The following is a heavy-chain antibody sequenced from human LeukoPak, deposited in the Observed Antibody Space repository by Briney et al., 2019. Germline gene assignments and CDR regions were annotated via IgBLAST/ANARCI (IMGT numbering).Heavy chain of an antibody. CDR3: ARHHSLGGSRSFDDAFDI. D-gene: IGHD6-6*01. CDR2: INHSGST. J-gene: IGHJ3*02. CDR1: GGSFSGYY. V-gene: IGHV4-34*01. Sequence: SETLSLTCAVYGGSFSGYYWSWIRQPPGKGLEWIGEINHSGSTNYNPSLKSRVTISVDTSKNQFSLKLSSVTAADTAVYYCARHHSLGGSRSFDDAFDIWGQGTMVTVSS.